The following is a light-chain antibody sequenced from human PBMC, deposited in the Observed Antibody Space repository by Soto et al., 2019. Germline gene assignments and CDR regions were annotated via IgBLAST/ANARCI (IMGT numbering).Light chain of an antibody. CDR3: QQYGSSPRT. Sequence: EIVMTQSPATLSVSPGEIATLSCRASQSVSSNLAWYQQKPGQAPRLLIYDASNRATGIPARFSGSGSGTDFTLTISRLEPEDFAVYYCQQYGSSPRTFGQGTKVDIK. CDR2: DAS. V-gene: IGKV3-20*01. J-gene: IGKJ1*01. CDR1: QSVSSN.